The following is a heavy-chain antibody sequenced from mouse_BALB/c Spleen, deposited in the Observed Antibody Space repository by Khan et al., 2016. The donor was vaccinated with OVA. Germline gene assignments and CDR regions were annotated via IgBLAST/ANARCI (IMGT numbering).Heavy chain of an antibody. Sequence: QIQLVQSGPELKKPGETVRISCKASGYTFTTAGIQWVQKMPGKGLKWIGWINTHSGVPKYAEDFKGRFAFSLETSASTAYLQITNLKNEDKAKYFCARGGAAYYRNDGGAMDYWGQGTSVTVSS. CDR2: INTHSGVP. J-gene: IGHJ4*01. V-gene: IGHV9-4*02. CDR3: ARGGAAYYRNDGGAMDY. D-gene: IGHD2-14*01. CDR1: GYTFTTAG.